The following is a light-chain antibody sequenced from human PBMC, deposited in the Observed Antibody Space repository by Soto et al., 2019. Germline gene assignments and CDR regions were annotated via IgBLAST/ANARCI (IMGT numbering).Light chain of an antibody. Sequence: DIQMTQSPSSLSASVGDRVTITCRASQSISSYLNWYQQKPGKAPKLLIYTASSLQSGVTSRFSGRGSGTDFTLTISSLQPEDFATYYCQQTYISPRTFGQGTKLEIK. CDR2: TAS. CDR1: QSISSY. V-gene: IGKV1-39*01. CDR3: QQTYISPRT. J-gene: IGKJ2*01.